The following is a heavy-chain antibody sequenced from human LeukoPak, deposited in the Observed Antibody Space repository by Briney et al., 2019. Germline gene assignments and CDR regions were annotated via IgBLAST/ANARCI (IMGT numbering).Heavy chain of an antibody. CDR2: LLYRGSS. V-gene: IGHV4-59*01. J-gene: IGHJ2*01. Sequence: SETLSLTCNVSGASISDYYWSWVRQSPEKGLEWIVSLLYRGSSHYNPSLRSRVAISHDTSKNQFSLKLTSVAAADTAVYYCARTGRRGYFDFWGRGTLVTVSS. CDR3: ARTGRRGYFDF. D-gene: IGHD1-14*01. CDR1: GASISDYY.